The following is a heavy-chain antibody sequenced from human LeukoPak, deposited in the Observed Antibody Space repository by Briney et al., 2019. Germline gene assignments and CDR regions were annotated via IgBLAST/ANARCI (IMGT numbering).Heavy chain of an antibody. D-gene: IGHD1-14*01. V-gene: IGHV1-18*01. Sequence: GASVKVSCTASGYTFTKYGVNWVRQAPGQGLEWMGWINSYNGNTNYAQTLQGRVTMTTDTSTNTAYLELRSLRSDDTAVYYCARSGIIFYYMDVWGKGTTVTVSS. CDR3: ARSGIIFYYMDV. CDR1: GYTFTKYG. CDR2: INSYNGNT. J-gene: IGHJ6*03.